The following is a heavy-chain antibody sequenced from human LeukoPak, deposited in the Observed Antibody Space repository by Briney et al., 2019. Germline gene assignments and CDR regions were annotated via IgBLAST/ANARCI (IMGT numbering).Heavy chain of an antibody. D-gene: IGHD4-23*01. Sequence: SETLSLTCAVYGGSFSGYYWSWIRQPPGKGLEWIGEINLSGSTNYNPSLKSRVTISVDTSKNQFSLKLSSVTAADTAVYYCARVDRWPRVFDYWGQGTLVTVSS. J-gene: IGHJ4*02. CDR1: GGSFSGYY. CDR2: INLSGST. CDR3: ARVDRWPRVFDY. V-gene: IGHV4-34*01.